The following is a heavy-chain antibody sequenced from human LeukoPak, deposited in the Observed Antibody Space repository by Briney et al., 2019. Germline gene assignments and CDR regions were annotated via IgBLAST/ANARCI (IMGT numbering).Heavy chain of an antibody. CDR1: GGSISSSSYY. CDR2: IYYSGST. Sequence: SETLSLTCTVSGGSISSSSYYWGWIRQPPGKGLEWIGSIYYSGSTYYNPSLKSRVTISVDTSKNQFSLKLSSVTAADTAVYYCASSGGTSIAARMYYYYYMDVWGKGTTVTVSS. CDR3: ASSGGTSIAARMYYYYYMDV. D-gene: IGHD6-6*01. V-gene: IGHV4-39*07. J-gene: IGHJ6*03.